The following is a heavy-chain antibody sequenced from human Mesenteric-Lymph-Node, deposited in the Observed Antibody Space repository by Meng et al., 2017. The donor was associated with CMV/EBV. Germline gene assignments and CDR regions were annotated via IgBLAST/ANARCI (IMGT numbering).Heavy chain of an antibody. CDR3: ARAGRGIWFGELYWVDP. CDR2: INPNSGGT. D-gene: IGHD3-10*01. Sequence: YTFTGYYMHWVRQAPGQGLEWMGRINPNSGGTNYAQKFQGRVTMTRDTSISTAYMELSRLRSDDTAVYYCARAGRGIWFGELYWVDPWGQGTLVTVSS. V-gene: IGHV1-2*06. J-gene: IGHJ5*02. CDR1: YTFTGYY.